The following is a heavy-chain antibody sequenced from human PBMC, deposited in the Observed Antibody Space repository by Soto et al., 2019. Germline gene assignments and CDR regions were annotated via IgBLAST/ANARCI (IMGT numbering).Heavy chain of an antibody. D-gene: IGHD3-10*01. CDR2: ISYDGSNK. V-gene: IGHV3-30*18. J-gene: IGHJ6*02. CDR3: AKEITMVRGVIVYYYYGMDV. CDR1: GFTFSSYG. Sequence: GGSLRLSCAASGFTFSSYGMHWVRQAPGKGLEWVAVISYDGSNKYYADSVKGRFTISRDNSKNTLYLQMNSLRAEDTAVYYCAKEITMVRGVIVYYYYGMDVWGQGTTVTVYS.